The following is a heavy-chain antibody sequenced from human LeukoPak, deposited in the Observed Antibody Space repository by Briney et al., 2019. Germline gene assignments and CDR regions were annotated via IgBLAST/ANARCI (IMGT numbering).Heavy chain of an antibody. Sequence: KPSETLSLTCTVSGGSISSYYWSWIRQPPGKGLEWIGYIYYSGSTNYNPSLKSRVTISVDTSKNQFSLKLSSVTAADTAVYYCARGSVEYGDYVHYFDYWGQGTLVTVSS. CDR1: GGSISSYY. CDR3: ARGSVEYGDYVHYFDY. J-gene: IGHJ4*02. V-gene: IGHV4-59*08. D-gene: IGHD4-17*01. CDR2: IYYSGST.